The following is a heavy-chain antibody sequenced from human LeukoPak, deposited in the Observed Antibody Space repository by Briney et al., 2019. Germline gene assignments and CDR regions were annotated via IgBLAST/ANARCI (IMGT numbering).Heavy chain of an antibody. J-gene: IGHJ4*02. V-gene: IGHV3-20*04. CDR2: INWNGEGT. CDR3: ARQAVAGTRYFDY. Sequence: GGSLRLSCAASGFTFSSYEMNWVRQAPGKGLEWVSGINWNGEGTSYADSVKGRFTISRDNAKNSLFLQMNSLRAEDTAVYYCARQAVAGTRYFDYWGQGTLVTVSS. D-gene: IGHD6-19*01. CDR1: GFTFSSYE.